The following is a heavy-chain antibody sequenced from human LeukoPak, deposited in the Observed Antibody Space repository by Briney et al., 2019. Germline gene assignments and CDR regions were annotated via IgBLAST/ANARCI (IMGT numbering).Heavy chain of an antibody. J-gene: IGHJ6*02. D-gene: IGHD5-24*01. CDR3: ARVAHGTRWLQFRPSDYYGMDV. Sequence: GGSLRLSCAASGFTFSSYAMSWVRQAPGKGLEWVANIKQDGSEKYYVDSVKGRFTISRDNSKNTLYLQMNSLRAEDTAVYYCARVAHGTRWLQFRPSDYYGMDVWGQGTTVTVSS. CDR2: IKQDGSEK. CDR1: GFTFSSYA. V-gene: IGHV3-7*01.